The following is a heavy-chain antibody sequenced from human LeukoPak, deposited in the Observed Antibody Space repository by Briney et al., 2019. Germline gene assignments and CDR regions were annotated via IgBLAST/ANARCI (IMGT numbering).Heavy chain of an antibody. D-gene: IGHD1-26*01. V-gene: IGHV3-48*01. CDR1: GFTFSSYS. CDR2: ISSSSSSTI. Sequence: GGSLRLSCAASGFTFSSYSMNWVRQAPGKGLEWVSYISSSSSSTIYYADSVKGRFTISRDNAKNSLYLQMNSLRAGDTAVYYCARVREYYYYYMDVWGKGTTVTVSS. J-gene: IGHJ6*03. CDR3: ARVREYYYYYMDV.